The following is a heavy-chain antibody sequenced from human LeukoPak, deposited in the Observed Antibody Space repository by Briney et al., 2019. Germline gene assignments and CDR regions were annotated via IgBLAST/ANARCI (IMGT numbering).Heavy chain of an antibody. CDR1: GFTFSSYA. V-gene: IGHV3-30*04. Sequence: GSLRLSCAASGFTFSSYAMHWVRQAPGKGLEWVAVISYDGSNKYYADSVKGRFTISRDNSKNTLYLQMNSLRAEDTAVYYCARSIVVVPAVDDYWGQGTQVTVSS. CDR3: ARSIVVVPAVDDY. D-gene: IGHD2-2*01. CDR2: ISYDGSNK. J-gene: IGHJ4*02.